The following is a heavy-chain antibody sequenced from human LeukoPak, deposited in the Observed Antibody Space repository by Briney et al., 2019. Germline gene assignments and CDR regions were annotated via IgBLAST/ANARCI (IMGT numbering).Heavy chain of an antibody. D-gene: IGHD7-27*01. CDR3: ARGPPNWGYDY. J-gene: IGHJ4*02. Sequence: AASVKVSCKASGYTFTSHDFNWVRQATGQRPEWMGWMSPNSGDTGYAQKFQDRVTMTRNTSISTAYMELSSLRSDDTAVYYCARGPPNWGYDYWGPGTLVTVSS. CDR1: GYTFTSHD. V-gene: IGHV1-8*01. CDR2: MSPNSGDT.